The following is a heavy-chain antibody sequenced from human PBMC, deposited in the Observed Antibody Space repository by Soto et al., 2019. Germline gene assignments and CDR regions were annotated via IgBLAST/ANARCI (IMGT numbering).Heavy chain of an antibody. CDR1: GCTFTSYG. J-gene: IGHJ3*02. D-gene: IGHD6-13*01. Sequence: ASVKVSCKASGCTFTSYGISWVRQAPGQGLEWMGWISAYNGNTNYAQKLQGRVTMTTDTSTSTAYMELRSLRSDDTAVYYCAREGQRLVHDDFDIWGQGTMVTVSS. CDR3: AREGQRLVHDDFDI. CDR2: ISAYNGNT. V-gene: IGHV1-18*01.